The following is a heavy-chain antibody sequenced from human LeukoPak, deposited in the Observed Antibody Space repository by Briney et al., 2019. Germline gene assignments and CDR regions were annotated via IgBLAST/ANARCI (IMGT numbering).Heavy chain of an antibody. CDR3: AKDAAYYYYMDV. CDR1: GFTFSSYG. V-gene: IGHV3-74*01. CDR2: INSDGSST. Sequence: PGGSLRLSCAASGFTFSSYGMHWVRQAPGKGLVWVSRINSDGSSTSYADSVKGRFTISRDNAKNTLYLQMNSLRAEDTAVYYCAKDAAYYYYMDVWGKGTTVTVSS. J-gene: IGHJ6*03. D-gene: IGHD2-15*01.